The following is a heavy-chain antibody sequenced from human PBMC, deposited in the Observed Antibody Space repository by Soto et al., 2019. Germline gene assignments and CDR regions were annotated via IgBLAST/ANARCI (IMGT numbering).Heavy chain of an antibody. CDR1: GYTFTGYY. J-gene: IGHJ4*02. Sequence: ASVKVSCKASGYTFTGYYMHWVRQAPGQGLEWMGWINPNSGGTNYAQKFQGRVTMTRDTSISTAYMELSRLRSDDTAVYYCAREHESYYDTSGYFDYGGQGTLVTVS. V-gene: IGHV1-2*02. D-gene: IGHD3-22*01. CDR3: AREHESYYDTSGYFDY. CDR2: INPNSGGT.